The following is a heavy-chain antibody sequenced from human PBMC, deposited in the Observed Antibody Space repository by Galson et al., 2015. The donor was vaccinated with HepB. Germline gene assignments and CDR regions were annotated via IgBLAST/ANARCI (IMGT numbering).Heavy chain of an antibody. V-gene: IGHV3-23*01. CDR3: AKITGTGTYPAGGY. D-gene: IGHD1-26*01. J-gene: IGHJ4*02. Sequence: SLRLSCAASGFTFTSYAMSWVRQAPGKGLEWVSTISGSGVDTYYADSVKGRFTISRDNSKNTLYLQMNSLRAEDTAVYYCAKITGTGTYPAGGYWGQGTLVTVSS. CDR2: ISGSGVDT. CDR1: GFTFTSYA.